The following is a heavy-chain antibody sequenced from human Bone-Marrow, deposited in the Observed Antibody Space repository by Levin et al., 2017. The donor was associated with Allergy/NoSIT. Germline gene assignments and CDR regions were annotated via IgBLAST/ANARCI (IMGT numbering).Heavy chain of an antibody. J-gene: IGHJ4*02. CDR3: AGALSKFDY. CDR1: GGSFSDYH. CDR2: VYHNGDT. Sequence: SQTLSLTCTVSGGSFSDYHWSWIRQPPGKGLEWIGEVYHNGDTDYNPSFRSRITISADTSKAQFSLKLRSVTAADTAVYYCAGALSKFDYWGQGTLVTVSS. D-gene: IGHD4/OR15-4a*01. V-gene: IGHV4-34*01.